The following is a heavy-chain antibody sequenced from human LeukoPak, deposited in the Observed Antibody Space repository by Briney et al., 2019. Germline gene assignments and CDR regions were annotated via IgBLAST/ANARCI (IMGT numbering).Heavy chain of an antibody. V-gene: IGHV3-7*01. CDR2: IKYDGSEK. CDR1: GFTFSTYW. Sequence: PGGSLRLSCVDSGFTFSTYWMIWVRQAPGKGLEWVANIKYDGSEKYYVDSVKGRFTISRDNAKNSLYLQMNSLRAEDTAVHYCARDSGLSGYDLLDYWGQGTLVTVSS. D-gene: IGHD5-12*01. J-gene: IGHJ4*02. CDR3: ARDSGLSGYDLLDY.